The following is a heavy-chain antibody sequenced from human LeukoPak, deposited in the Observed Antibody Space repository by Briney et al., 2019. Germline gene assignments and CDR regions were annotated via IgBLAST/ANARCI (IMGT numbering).Heavy chain of an antibody. CDR1: GGSLSGFF. J-gene: IGHJ4*02. CDR2: IFNSGST. Sequence: SETLSLTCTVSGGSLSGFFWRWIRQPPGKGLEWIGYIFNSGSTAYNPSLKSRVTISEDTSNNQFSLKLNFATAADTAVYYCARARPNWNPPDFSGQGILVTVSS. CDR3: ARARPNWNPPDF. V-gene: IGHV4-4*08. D-gene: IGHD1-1*01.